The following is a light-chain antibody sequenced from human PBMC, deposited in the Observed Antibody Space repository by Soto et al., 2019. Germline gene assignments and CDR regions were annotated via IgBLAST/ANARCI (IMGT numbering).Light chain of an antibody. Sequence: EVVLTQSPATLSVSPGEGATLSCRASESVSISLAWYQHKPGQPPRLLIHGASTRATGIPDRFSGSGSGTHFTLTISRLEPGDFAVYYCQQYGSSRTFGQGTKVDIK. V-gene: IGKV3-20*01. CDR3: QQYGSSRT. CDR1: ESVSIS. CDR2: GAS. J-gene: IGKJ1*01.